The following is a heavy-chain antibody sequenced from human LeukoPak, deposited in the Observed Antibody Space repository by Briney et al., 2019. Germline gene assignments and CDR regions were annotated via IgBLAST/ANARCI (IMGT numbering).Heavy chain of an antibody. Sequence: GGSRRLSCAASGFTFNNFAMSWVRQAPGKGLDWVSGLSGSGSSTFYADSVKGRFTISRDNSNSTLYLQMNSLRAEDTAVYYCASKHDYWGQGTLVTVSS. J-gene: IGHJ4*02. CDR2: LSGSGSST. CDR3: ASKHDY. CDR1: GFTFNNFA. V-gene: IGHV3-23*01.